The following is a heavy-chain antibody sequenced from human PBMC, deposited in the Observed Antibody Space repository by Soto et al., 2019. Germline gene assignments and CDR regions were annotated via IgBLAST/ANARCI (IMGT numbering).Heavy chain of an antibody. J-gene: IGHJ5*01. CDR3: ARASRQARYSSSWVLDS. D-gene: IGHD6-13*01. CDR2: IYYSGST. CDR1: GGSINSGGYY. Sequence: QVQLRESGPGLVKPSQTLSLICTVSGGSINSGGYYWSWIRQHPGKGLEWIGYIYYSGSTYYNPFLRSRVTISAGASENQLSLKLSSVTAAGTAVYFCARASRQARYSSSWVLDSWGQGTLGNSSS. V-gene: IGHV4-31*03.